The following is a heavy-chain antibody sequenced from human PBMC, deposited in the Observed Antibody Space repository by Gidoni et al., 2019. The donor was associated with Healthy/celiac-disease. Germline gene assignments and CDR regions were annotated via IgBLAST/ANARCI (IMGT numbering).Heavy chain of an antibody. Sequence: QVTLRESGPALVKPTQTLTLTCTFSGFSLSTSGMCVSWIRQPPGKALEWLARIDWDDDKYYSTSLKTRLTISKDTSKNQVVLTMTNMDPVDTATYYCARSRWFMVWGHDAFDIWGQGTMVTVSS. CDR1: GFSLSTSGMC. V-gene: IGHV2-70*15. J-gene: IGHJ3*02. CDR2: IDWDDDK. CDR3: ARSRWFMVWGHDAFDI. D-gene: IGHD3-10*01.